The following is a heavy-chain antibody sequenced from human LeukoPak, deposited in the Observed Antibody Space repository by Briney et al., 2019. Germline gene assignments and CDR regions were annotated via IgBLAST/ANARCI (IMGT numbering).Heavy chain of an antibody. Sequence: GASVKVSCKASGYTFTSYGISWVRQAPGQGLEWMGWISAYNGNTNYAQKLQGRVTMTTDTSTSTAYMELRSLRSDDTAVYYCARGGDIVVVEAYSAPYYFDYWGQGTLVTVSS. D-gene: IGHD2-15*01. CDR1: GYTFTSYG. V-gene: IGHV1-18*01. CDR3: ARGGDIVVVEAYSAPYYFDY. CDR2: ISAYNGNT. J-gene: IGHJ4*02.